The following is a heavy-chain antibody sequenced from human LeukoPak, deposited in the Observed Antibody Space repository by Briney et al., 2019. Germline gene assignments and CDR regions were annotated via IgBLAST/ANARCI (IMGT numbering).Heavy chain of an antibody. V-gene: IGHV3-33*01. Sequence: GGSLRLSCAASGFTFSIYGVHWVRQAPGKGLEWVAVIWYDGSNKYYADSVKGRFTISRDNSKNTLYLQMNSLRAEDTAVYYCARDTRRYYYDSSGYYHPEYYYYGMDVWGQGTTVTVSS. CDR2: IWYDGSNK. J-gene: IGHJ6*02. CDR3: ARDTRRYYYDSSGYYHPEYYYYGMDV. CDR1: GFTFSIYG. D-gene: IGHD3-22*01.